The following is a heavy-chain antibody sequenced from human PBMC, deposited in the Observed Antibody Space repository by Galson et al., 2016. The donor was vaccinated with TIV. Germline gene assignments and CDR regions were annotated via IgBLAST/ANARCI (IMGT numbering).Heavy chain of an antibody. J-gene: IGHJ4*02. CDR3: TTARLGIFNYFDS. V-gene: IGHV1-24*01. CDR1: GYILSDLS. D-gene: IGHD3-9*01. CDR2: FDPENDKV. Sequence: SVKVSCKVSGYILSDLSMHWVRQAPGKGLEWMGGFDPENDKVIYAQKFRGRVTMTDDTPTDNSYLEIRRLRSDDTAVYFCTTARLGIFNYFDSWGQGTLVTVTS.